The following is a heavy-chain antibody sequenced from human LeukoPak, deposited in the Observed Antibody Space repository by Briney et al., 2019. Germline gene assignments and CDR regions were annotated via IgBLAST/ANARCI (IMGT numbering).Heavy chain of an antibody. D-gene: IGHD2-2*02. Sequence: SVKVSCKASGGTFSIYAISWVRQAPGQGLEWMGGIIPIFGTAKYAQKFQGRGTITADESTSTDYMEMSSLRSEDTAVYYCARGRYCSSTSCYTPRNWFDPWGQGTLVTVSS. V-gene: IGHV1-69*13. J-gene: IGHJ5*02. CDR1: GGTFSIYA. CDR3: ARGRYCSSTSCYTPRNWFDP. CDR2: IIPIFGTA.